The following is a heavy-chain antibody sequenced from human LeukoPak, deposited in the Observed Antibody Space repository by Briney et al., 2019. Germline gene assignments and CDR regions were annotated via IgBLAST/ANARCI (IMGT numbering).Heavy chain of an antibody. J-gene: IGHJ6*02. V-gene: IGHV4-4*07. D-gene: IGHD3-9*01. Sequence: SETLSLTCTVSGGSISSYYWSWIRQPAGKGLEWIGRIYTSGSTNYNPFLKSRVTISVDTSKNQFSLKLSSVTAADTAVYYCARHWEYYDILTGYQPQGYYYGMDVWGQGTTVTVSS. CDR1: GGSISSYY. CDR2: IYTSGST. CDR3: ARHWEYYDILTGYQPQGYYYGMDV.